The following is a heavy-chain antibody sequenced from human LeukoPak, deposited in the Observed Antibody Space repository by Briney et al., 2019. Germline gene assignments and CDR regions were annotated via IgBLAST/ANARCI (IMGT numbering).Heavy chain of an antibody. CDR1: GFTFSSYS. CDR3: VKVFRTIPVAGTTFYYFYMDV. V-gene: IGHV3-23*01. CDR2: ISGSSDNT. D-gene: IGHD6-19*01. Sequence: GGSLRLSCAASGFTFSSYSMNWVRQAPGKGLEWVSSISGSSDNTYYADSVKGRFTISRDNSKDTLYLQMNSLRAEDTAVYFCVKVFRTIPVAGTTFYYFYMDVWGEGTTVTVSS. J-gene: IGHJ6*03.